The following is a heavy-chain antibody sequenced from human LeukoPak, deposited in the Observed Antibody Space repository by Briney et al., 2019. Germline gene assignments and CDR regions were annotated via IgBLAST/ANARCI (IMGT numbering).Heavy chain of an antibody. Sequence: SETLSLTCTVSGGSISSYYWSWIRQPPGKGLEWIGYIYYSGSTNYNPSLKSRVTISVDTSKNQFSLKLSSVTAADTAVYYCARLYSGYDSEHQAIAPFDYWGQGTLVTVSS. CDR1: GGSISSYY. CDR2: IYYSGST. D-gene: IGHD5-12*01. J-gene: IGHJ4*02. CDR3: ARLYSGYDSEHQAIAPFDY. V-gene: IGHV4-59*08.